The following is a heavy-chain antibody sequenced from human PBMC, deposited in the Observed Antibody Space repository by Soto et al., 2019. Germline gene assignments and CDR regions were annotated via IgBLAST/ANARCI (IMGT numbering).Heavy chain of an antibody. D-gene: IGHD6-19*01. Sequence: GESLKISCKVSGYSFTSYWISWVRQMPGKGLEWMGRIDPSDSYTNYSPSFQGHVTISADKSISTAYLQWSSLQASDTAMYYWAADGSGWNIMALGCWGKETRVT. V-gene: IGHV5-10-1*01. CDR3: AADGSGWNIMALGC. CDR1: GYSFTSYW. CDR2: IDPSDSYT. J-gene: IGHJ4*02.